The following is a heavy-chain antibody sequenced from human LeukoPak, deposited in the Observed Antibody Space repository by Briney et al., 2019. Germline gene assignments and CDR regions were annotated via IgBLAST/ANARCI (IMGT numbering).Heavy chain of an antibody. V-gene: IGHV1-69*13. J-gene: IGHJ6*02. CDR1: GGTFSSYA. Sequence: ASVKVSCKASGGTFSSYAISWVRQAPGQGLEWMGGVIPIFGTANYAQKFQGRVTITADESTSTAYMELSSLRSEDTAVYYCASSSSSGPYYSYYGMDVWGQGTTVTVSS. CDR3: ASSSSSGPYYSYYGMDV. D-gene: IGHD1-26*01. CDR2: VIPIFGTA.